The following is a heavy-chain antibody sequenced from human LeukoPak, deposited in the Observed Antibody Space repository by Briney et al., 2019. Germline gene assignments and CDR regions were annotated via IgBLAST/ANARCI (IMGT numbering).Heavy chain of an antibody. CDR3: ARTGRITIFGVVISGPTHYMDV. Sequence: ASVKVSCKASGYTFTSYDINWVRQAPGRGLEWMGWMNPNSGNTGYAQKFQGRVTMTRNTSISTAYMELSSLRSEDTAVYYCARTGRITIFGVVISGPTHYMDVWGKGTTVTVSS. CDR2: MNPNSGNT. CDR1: GYTFTSYD. J-gene: IGHJ6*03. D-gene: IGHD3-3*01. V-gene: IGHV1-8*01.